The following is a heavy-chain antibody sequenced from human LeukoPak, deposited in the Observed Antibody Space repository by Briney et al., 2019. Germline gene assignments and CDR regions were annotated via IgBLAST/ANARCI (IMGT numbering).Heavy chain of an antibody. J-gene: IGHJ4*02. CDR3: ATAQYYYDSSGYYYFDY. D-gene: IGHD3-22*01. CDR2: FDPEDGET. V-gene: IGHV1-24*01. CDR1: GYTLTELS. Sequence: GASVKVSCKVSGYTLTELSMHWVRQAPGKGLEWMGGFDPEDGETIYAQKFQGRVTMTEDTSTDTAYMELSSLRSEDTALYYCATAQYYYDSSGYYYFDYWGQGTLVTVSS.